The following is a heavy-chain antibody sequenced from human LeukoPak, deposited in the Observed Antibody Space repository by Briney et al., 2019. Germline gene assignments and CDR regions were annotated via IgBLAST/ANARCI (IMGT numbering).Heavy chain of an antibody. Sequence: GGSLRLSCAASGFTVSSNYMSWVRQAPGKGLEWVSVIYSGGSTYYADSVKGRFTISRDNSKNTLYLQMNSLRAEDTAVYYCARETYCSGGSCYFGHWGQGTLVTVSS. V-gene: IGHV3-66*01. J-gene: IGHJ4*02. CDR3: ARETYCSGGSCYFGH. CDR1: GFTVSSNY. D-gene: IGHD2-15*01. CDR2: IYSGGST.